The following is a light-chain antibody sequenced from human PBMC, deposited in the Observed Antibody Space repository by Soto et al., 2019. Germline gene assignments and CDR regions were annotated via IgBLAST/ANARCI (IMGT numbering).Light chain of an antibody. J-gene: IGLJ3*02. CDR3: QSADSSGTGV. V-gene: IGLV3-25*03. CDR1: ALPKQY. Sequence: SYELTQPPSVSVSPGQTARITCSGDALPKQYAYWYQQKPGQAPVLVIYKDSERPSGIHERFSGSSSGTTVTLTISGVQAEDEADYYCQSADSSGTGVFGGGTKLTVL. CDR2: KDS.